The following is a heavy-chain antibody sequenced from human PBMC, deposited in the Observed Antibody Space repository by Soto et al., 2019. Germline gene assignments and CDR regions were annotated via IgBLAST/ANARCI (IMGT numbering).Heavy chain of an antibody. CDR1: GGSISSGGYS. CDR3: ARVRGSYYYDSQGSDYFDY. D-gene: IGHD3-22*01. CDR2: MYHSGST. J-gene: IGHJ4*02. Sequence: SETLSLTCAVSGGSISSGGYSWSWIRQPPGKGLEWIGYMYHSGSTYYNPSLKSRVTISVDTSKNQFSLKLSSVTAADTAVYYCARVRGSYYYDSQGSDYFDYWGQGTLVTVSS. V-gene: IGHV4-30-2*01.